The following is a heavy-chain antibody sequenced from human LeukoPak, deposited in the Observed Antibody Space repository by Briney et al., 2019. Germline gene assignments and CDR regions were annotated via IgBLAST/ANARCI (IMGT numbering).Heavy chain of an antibody. V-gene: IGHV3-23*01. CDR1: GFTFSSSE. D-gene: IGHD5-24*01. J-gene: IGHJ2*01. CDR2: IAVGGGTT. Sequence: PGGSLRLSCAASGFTFSSSELSWVRQAPGKDLEWVSAIAVGGGTTYADSVVGRFIIPRDNSKNTLYLQMSSLRAEDTAIYYCAKTIPYWYFDLWGRGTLVTVSS. CDR3: AKTIPYWYFDL.